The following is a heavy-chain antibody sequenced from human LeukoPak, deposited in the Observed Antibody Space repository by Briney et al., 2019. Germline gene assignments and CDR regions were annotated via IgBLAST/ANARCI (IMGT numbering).Heavy chain of an antibody. CDR2: IIPILGIA. CDR1: GGTFSSYA. CDR3: ARDPGIIAAAGTPLFDY. V-gene: IGHV1-69*04. D-gene: IGHD6-13*01. J-gene: IGHJ4*02. Sequence: SVKVSCKASGGTFSSYAISWVRQAPGQGLEWMGRIIPILGIANYAQKFQGRVTITADKSTSTAYMELSSLRSEDTAVYYCARDPGIIAAAGTPLFDYWGQGTLVTVSS.